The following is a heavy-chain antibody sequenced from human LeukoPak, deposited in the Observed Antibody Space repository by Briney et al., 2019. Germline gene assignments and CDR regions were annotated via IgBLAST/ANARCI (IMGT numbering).Heavy chain of an antibody. J-gene: IGHJ4*02. D-gene: IGHD2-15*01. V-gene: IGHV3-7*01. CDR1: GFTFSSNW. CDR3: ARDRTWYSN. Sequence: GGSLRLSCAASGFTFSSNWMSWVRQAPGKGLEWVANIKQDGSEKYHVDSVKGRFTISRDNAKNSRYLQMNSLRAEDTAVYYCARDRTWYSNWGQGTLVTVSS. CDR2: IKQDGSEK.